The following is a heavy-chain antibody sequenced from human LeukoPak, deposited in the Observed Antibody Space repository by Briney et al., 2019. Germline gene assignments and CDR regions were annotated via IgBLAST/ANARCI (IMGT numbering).Heavy chain of an antibody. J-gene: IGHJ4*02. CDR3: AKVSSSSWGLLDY. Sequence: GGSLRLSCAASGFTFSSYGMHWVRQAPGKGLEWVSFIRSDGNTRYYADSVKGRFTISRDNSKKTLYLQMNSLRPEDTAVYYCAKVSSSSWGLLDYWGQGTLVTVSS. D-gene: IGHD6-13*01. V-gene: IGHV3-30*02. CDR2: IRSDGNTR. CDR1: GFTFSSYG.